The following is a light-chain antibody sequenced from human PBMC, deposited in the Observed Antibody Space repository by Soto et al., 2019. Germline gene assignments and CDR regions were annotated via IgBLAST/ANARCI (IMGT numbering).Light chain of an antibody. Sequence: IQMTQSPSSLSASVGDSVTVTCRASQSINICLNWYQQKPGKAPTLLIYGASSLQSGVPSRFTGGGSRTDFTLNISSLQPEDFATYYCQQSYRSPYTFGQGTKLEIK. CDR1: QSINIC. CDR2: GAS. V-gene: IGKV1-39*01. CDR3: QQSYRSPYT. J-gene: IGKJ2*01.